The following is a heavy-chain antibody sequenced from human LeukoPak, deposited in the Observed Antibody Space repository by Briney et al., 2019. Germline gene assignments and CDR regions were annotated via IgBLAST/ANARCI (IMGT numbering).Heavy chain of an antibody. CDR1: GYTFTSYG. CDR2: ISAYNGNT. D-gene: IGHD3-22*01. J-gene: IGHJ4*02. Sequence: ASVKVSCKAPGYTFTSYGISWVRQAPGQGLEWMGWISAYNGNTNYAQKLQGRVTMTTDTSTSTAYMELRSLRSDDTAVYYCARVVTYYYDSSGPYYFDYWGQGTLVTVSS. CDR3: ARVVTYYYDSSGPYYFDY. V-gene: IGHV1-18*01.